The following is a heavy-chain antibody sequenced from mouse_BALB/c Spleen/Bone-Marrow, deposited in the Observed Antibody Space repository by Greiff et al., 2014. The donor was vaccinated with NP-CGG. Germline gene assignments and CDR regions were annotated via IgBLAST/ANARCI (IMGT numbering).Heavy chain of an antibody. CDR2: INPGSGAT. Sequence: QVQLQQSGADLVRPGTSVKVSCKASGYAFTNYLIEWVKQRPGQGLEWIGVINPGSGATNYNEKFKGKATLTADKSSSPAYMQLSSLTSDDSAVYFCARKLGPSYAMDYWGQGTSVTVSS. CDR3: ARKLGPSYAMDY. J-gene: IGHJ4*01. CDR1: GYAFTNYL. D-gene: IGHD4-1*01. V-gene: IGHV1-54*01.